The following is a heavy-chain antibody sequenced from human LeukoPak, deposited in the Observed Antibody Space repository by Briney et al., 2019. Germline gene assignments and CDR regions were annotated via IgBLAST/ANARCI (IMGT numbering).Heavy chain of an antibody. J-gene: IGHJ4*02. CDR1: GFTFSSYS. V-gene: IGHV3-23*01. D-gene: IGHD4-11*01. Sequence: PGGSLRLSCAASGFTFSSYSMSWVRQAPGKGLEWVSAISGSGTSTYHAASVKGRFTISRDNSKDTLYLQMNSLTAEDTAMYYCANHDYRDYWGQGTLVTVSS. CDR3: ANHDYRDY. CDR2: ISGSGTST.